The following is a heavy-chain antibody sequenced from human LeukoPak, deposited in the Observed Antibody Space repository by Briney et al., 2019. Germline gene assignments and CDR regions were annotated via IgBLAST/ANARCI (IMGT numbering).Heavy chain of an antibody. CDR2: IIPIFGTA. V-gene: IGHV1-69*06. CDR1: GYTFTSYY. Sequence: SVKVSCKASGYTFTSYYMHWVRQAPGQGLEWMGGIIPIFGTANYAQKFQGRVTITADKSTSTAYMELSSLRSEDTAVYYCARGANYYYYMDVWGKGTTVTVSS. D-gene: IGHD1-26*01. CDR3: ARGANYYYYMDV. J-gene: IGHJ6*03.